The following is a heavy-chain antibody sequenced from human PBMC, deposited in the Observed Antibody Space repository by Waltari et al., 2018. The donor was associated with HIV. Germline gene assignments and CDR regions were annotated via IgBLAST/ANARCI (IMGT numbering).Heavy chain of an antibody. CDR3: ARGYAAAAPYFGLDV. D-gene: IGHD6-13*01. CDR1: DGSFIGYY. Sequence: QVRLQEWGTGVLKPSETLSLSCAMYDGSFIGYYWTWIRQSPGRGLQWIGEINHAGATNDNPSLMSRRIFSIDTSKKQFYMKLTSVTVADTATYFCARGYAAAAPYFGLDVWGQGTTVTVSS. J-gene: IGHJ6*02. CDR2: INHAGAT. V-gene: IGHV4-34*01.